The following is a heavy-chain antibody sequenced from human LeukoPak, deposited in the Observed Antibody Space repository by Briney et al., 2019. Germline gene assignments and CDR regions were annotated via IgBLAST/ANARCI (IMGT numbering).Heavy chain of an antibody. CDR1: GGTFSSYA. CDR3: ASSATRRGYSYVYPSYYYMDV. CDR2: IIPIFGTA. J-gene: IGHJ6*03. Sequence: SVKVSCKASGGTFSSYAISWVRQAPGQGLEWMGGIIPIFGTANYAQKFQGRVTITTDESTSTAYMELSSLRSEDTAVYYCASSATRRGYSYVYPSYYYMDVWGKGTTVTVSS. V-gene: IGHV1-69*05. D-gene: IGHD5-18*01.